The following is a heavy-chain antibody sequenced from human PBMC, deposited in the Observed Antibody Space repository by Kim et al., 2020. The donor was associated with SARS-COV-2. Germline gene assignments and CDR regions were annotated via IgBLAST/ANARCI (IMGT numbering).Heavy chain of an antibody. CDR1: GFTFSNYE. CDR2: ISSRGVGV. CDR3: SSGYSSGWGVSY. D-gene: IGHD6-19*01. V-gene: IGHV3-48*03. J-gene: IGHJ4*02. Sequence: GGSLRLSCAASGFTFSNYEMNWVRQAPGKGLEWVSYISSRGVGVYYAYAAKGRFTISRDNAKNSLLLQMNSMRAEDTENYYCSSGYSSGWGVSYWGQGTLVTVSS.